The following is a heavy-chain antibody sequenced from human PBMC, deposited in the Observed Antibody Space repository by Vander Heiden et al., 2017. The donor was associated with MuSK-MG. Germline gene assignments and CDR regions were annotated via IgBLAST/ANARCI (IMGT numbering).Heavy chain of an antibody. D-gene: IGHD5-12*01. CDR1: GFTFSSYW. Sequence: EVQLVESGGALVQPGGSLRLSCEVSGFTFSSYWMHWVRQAPGKGPVWVSRIDSDGSSTIYLDSVKGRFTISRDNAKNTLYLQMNSLRVEDTAVYYCARDPLDIVSMDVWGQGTKGTVSS. J-gene: IGHJ6*02. V-gene: IGHV3-74*01. CDR3: ARDPLDIVSMDV. CDR2: IDSDGSST.